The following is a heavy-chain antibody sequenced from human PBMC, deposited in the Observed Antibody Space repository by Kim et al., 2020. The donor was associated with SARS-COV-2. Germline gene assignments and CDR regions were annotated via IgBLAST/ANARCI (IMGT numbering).Heavy chain of an antibody. D-gene: IGHD1-1*01. J-gene: IGHJ4*02. V-gene: IGHV3-74*01. CDR3: ARVGWNQGSFDY. Sequence: SHARSGKGRFTISRDNAKNTLYLKMNRLRDKDTAVYYCARVGWNQGSFDYWGQGTLVTVSS.